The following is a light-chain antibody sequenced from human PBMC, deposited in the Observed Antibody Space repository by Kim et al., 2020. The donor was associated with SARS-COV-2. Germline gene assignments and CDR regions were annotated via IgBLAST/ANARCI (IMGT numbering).Light chain of an antibody. J-gene: IGLJ2*01. CDR3: NSFTTSTTLV. CDR2: DVS. V-gene: IGLV2-14*03. CDR1: SSDIGAYNY. Sequence: QSITISCTGTSSDIGAYNYGSWYQQPPGKAPKLMIYDVSNRPSGVSIRFSGSKSGNTASLTIAGLQAEDEADYYCNSFTTSTTLVFGGGTKLTVL.